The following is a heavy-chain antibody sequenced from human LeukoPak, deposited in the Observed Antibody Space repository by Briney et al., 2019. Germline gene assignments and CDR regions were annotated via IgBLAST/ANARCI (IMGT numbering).Heavy chain of an antibody. V-gene: IGHV3-48*01. D-gene: IGHD1-26*01. Sequence: GGSLRLSCAASGFTFSSYGMHWVRQAPGKGLEWVSYISSSSSTIYYADSVKGRFTISRDNSKDTVFVQMNSLRAEDTAVYYCARMGVGATSLYGMDVWGQGTTVTVSS. CDR1: GFTFSSYG. CDR2: ISSSSSTI. J-gene: IGHJ6*02. CDR3: ARMGVGATSLYGMDV.